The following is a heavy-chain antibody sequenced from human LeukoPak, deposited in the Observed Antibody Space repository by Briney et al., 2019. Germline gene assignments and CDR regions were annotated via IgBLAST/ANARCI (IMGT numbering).Heavy chain of an antibody. J-gene: IGHJ4*02. D-gene: IGHD3-9*01. V-gene: IGHV4-39*01. Sequence: SETLSLTCTVSGGSISSNLYYWGWIRQSPGKGLEWIGSIYYSGSTYYNPSLKSPVTISVDPSKNQFCLTPSSLTAADTAVYYRARLAGVAYFDILTEEGYWGKGTLVTVSS. CDR2: IYYSGST. CDR1: GGSISSNLYY. CDR3: ARLAGVAYFDILTEEGY.